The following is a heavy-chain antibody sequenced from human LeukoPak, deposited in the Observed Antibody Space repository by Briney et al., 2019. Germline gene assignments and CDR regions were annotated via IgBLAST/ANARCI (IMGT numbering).Heavy chain of an antibody. CDR3: ARDTAIVVVPAAIPTSDY. V-gene: IGHV1-18*01. CDR2: ISAYNGNT. D-gene: IGHD2-2*01. J-gene: IGHJ4*02. CDR1: GYTFTSYD. Sequence: ASVKVSCKASGYTFTSYDISWVRQAPGQGLEWMGWISAYNGNTNCAQKLQGRVTMTTDTSTSTAYMELRSLRSDDTAVYYCARDTAIVVVPAAIPTSDYWGQGTLVTVSS.